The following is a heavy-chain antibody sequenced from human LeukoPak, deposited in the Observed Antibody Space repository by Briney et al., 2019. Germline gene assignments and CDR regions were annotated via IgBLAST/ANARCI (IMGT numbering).Heavy chain of an antibody. Sequence: SQTLSLTCTVSGGSISSGGYYWSWIRQHPGKGLEWIGYIYYSGSTYYNPSLKSRVTISVDTSKKQFSLKLSPVTAADTAVYYCARGYCSGGSCQQYAFDIWGQGTMVTVSS. D-gene: IGHD2-15*01. CDR1: GGSISSGGYY. CDR2: IYYSGST. J-gene: IGHJ3*02. V-gene: IGHV4-31*03. CDR3: ARGYCSGGSCQQYAFDI.